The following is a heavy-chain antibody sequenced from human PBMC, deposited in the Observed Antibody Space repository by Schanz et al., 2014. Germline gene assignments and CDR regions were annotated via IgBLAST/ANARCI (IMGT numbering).Heavy chain of an antibody. D-gene: IGHD7-27*01. CDR1: GFSFSDYS. J-gene: IGHJ4*02. CDR3: VRDYNWGFDN. CDR2: IKISGDV. V-gene: IGHV3-48*02. Sequence: EVQLLQSGGGLVQPGGSLRLSCAGSGFSFSDYSMNWVRQAPGKGLEWISYIKISGDVFYTDSVKGRFTISRDNAKSSLYLQMSSLRDEDTAIYYCVRDYNWGFDNWGQGTLVTVSS.